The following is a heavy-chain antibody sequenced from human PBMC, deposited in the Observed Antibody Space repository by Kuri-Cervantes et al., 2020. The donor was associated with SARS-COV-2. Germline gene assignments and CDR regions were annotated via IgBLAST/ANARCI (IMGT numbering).Heavy chain of an antibody. V-gene: IGHV3-23*03. Sequence: GGSLRLSCAASGFTFSSYAMSWVRQAPGKGLEWVSVICSGGSSTYYADSVKGRFTISRDNSKNTLYLQMNSLRAEDTAVYYCAKDIAVAGHFDYWGQGTLVTVSS. CDR2: ICSGGSST. J-gene: IGHJ4*02. CDR1: GFTFSSYA. CDR3: AKDIAVAGHFDY. D-gene: IGHD6-19*01.